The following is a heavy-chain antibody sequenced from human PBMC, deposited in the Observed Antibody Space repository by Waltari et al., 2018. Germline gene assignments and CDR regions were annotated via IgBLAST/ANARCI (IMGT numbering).Heavy chain of an antibody. CDR3: AKATSYSSSWYYYYYYGMDV. J-gene: IGHJ6*02. CDR2: ISYDGSNK. V-gene: IGHV3-30*18. CDR1: GFTFSSYG. Sequence: QVQLVESGGGVVQPGRSLRLSCAASGFTFSSYGMHWVRQAPGQGLEWVAVISYDGSNKYYADSVKGRFTISRDNSKNTLYLQMNSLRAEDTAVYYCAKATSYSSSWYYYYYYGMDVWGQGTTVTVSS. D-gene: IGHD6-13*01.